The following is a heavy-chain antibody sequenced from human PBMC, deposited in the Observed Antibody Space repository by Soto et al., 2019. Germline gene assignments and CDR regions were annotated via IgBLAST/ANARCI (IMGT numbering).Heavy chain of an antibody. CDR2: IYYSGST. Sequence: PSETLSLTCTVSGGSISSYYWSWIRQPPGKGLEWIGYIYYSGSTNYNPSLKSRVTISVDASKNQFSLKLSSVTAADTAVYYCARDTGARGYYDFFQLDYWGQGTRDPVSS. J-gene: IGHJ4*02. V-gene: IGHV4-59*01. D-gene: IGHD3-3*01. CDR1: GGSISSYY. CDR3: ARDTGARGYYDFFQLDY.